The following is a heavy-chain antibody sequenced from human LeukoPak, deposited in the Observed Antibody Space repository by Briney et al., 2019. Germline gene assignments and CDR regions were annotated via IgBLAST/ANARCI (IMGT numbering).Heavy chain of an antibody. V-gene: IGHV3-30*18. CDR3: AKGFRPFDY. J-gene: IGHJ4*02. CDR2: ISYDGSNK. D-gene: IGHD3-10*01. Sequence: GRSLRLSCAPSGFTFSIYGMHGGRGAPRGGLGWGAVISYDGSNKYYADSVKGRFTISRDNSKNTLYLQMNSLRAEDTAVYYCAKGFRPFDYWGQGTLVTVSS. CDR1: GFTFSIYG.